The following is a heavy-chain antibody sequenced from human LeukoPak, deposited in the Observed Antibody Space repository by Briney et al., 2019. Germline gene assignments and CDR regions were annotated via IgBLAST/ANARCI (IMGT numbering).Heavy chain of an antibody. D-gene: IGHD3-16*02. Sequence: GGSLRLSCAASGLTFSNAWMTWVRQAPGKGLEWVANIKQDGSEKYYVDSVKGRFTISRDNAKNSLYLQMNSLRAEDTAVYYCARGGRLGELSHPMYYFDYWGQGTLVTVSS. CDR2: IKQDGSEK. CDR3: ARGGRLGELSHPMYYFDY. CDR1: GLTFSNAW. J-gene: IGHJ4*02. V-gene: IGHV3-7*01.